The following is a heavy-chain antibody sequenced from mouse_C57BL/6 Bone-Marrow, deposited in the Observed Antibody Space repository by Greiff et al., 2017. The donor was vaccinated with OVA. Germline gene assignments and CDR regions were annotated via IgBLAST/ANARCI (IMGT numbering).Heavy chain of an antibody. D-gene: IGHD1-1*01. CDR1: GYTFTSYW. CDR2: IYPGNSDT. J-gene: IGHJ2*01. CDR3: TRWHYYGSSYTFDY. Sequence: VQLQQSGTVLARPGASVKMSCKTSGYTFTSYWMHWVKQRPGQGLEWIGAIYPGNSDTSYNQKFKGKAKLTAVTSASTAYMELSSLTNEDSAVYYCTRWHYYGSSYTFDYWGQGTTLTVSS. V-gene: IGHV1-5*01.